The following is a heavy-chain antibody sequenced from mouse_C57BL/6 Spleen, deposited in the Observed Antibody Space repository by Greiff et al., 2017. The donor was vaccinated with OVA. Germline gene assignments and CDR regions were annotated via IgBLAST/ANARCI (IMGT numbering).Heavy chain of an antibody. D-gene: IGHD1-2*01. J-gene: IGHJ4*01. CDR1: GYTFTDYY. V-gene: IGHV1-19*01. CDR3: ARNYYGPHAMDY. CDR2: INPYNGGT. Sequence: VQLQQSGPVLVKPGASVKMSCKASGYTFTDYYMNWVKQSHGKSLEWIGVINPYNGGTSYNQKFKGKATLTVDKSSSTAYMELNSLTSEDSAVYYCARNYYGPHAMDYWGQGTSVTVSS.